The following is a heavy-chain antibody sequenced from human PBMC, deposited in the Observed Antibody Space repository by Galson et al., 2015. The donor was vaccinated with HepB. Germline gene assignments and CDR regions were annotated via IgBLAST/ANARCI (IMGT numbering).Heavy chain of an antibody. CDR1: GFTFSRHA. V-gene: IGHV3-30*07. CDR3: ASDCDGSGSFYNMLGY. D-gene: IGHD3-10*01. CDR2: LSSAYTSK. J-gene: IGHJ4*02. Sequence: SLRLSCAVSGFTFSRHAFHWVRPAPGRGLEWVALLSSAYTSKFYADSVMGRLTITRDNSKATVYLKMNSLRDEDTAVYYCASDCDGSGSFYNMLGYWGQGTMVTVSS.